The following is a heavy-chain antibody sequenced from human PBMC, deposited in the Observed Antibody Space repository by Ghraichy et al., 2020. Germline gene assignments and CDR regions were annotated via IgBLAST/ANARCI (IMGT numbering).Heavy chain of an antibody. V-gene: IGHV3-7*01. CDR3: ARDPYSGNYGGFDY. J-gene: IGHJ4*02. Sequence: GGSLRLSCAASGFIFSSSWMTWVRQAPGKGLEWVANIKPDGSDKHYVDSVKGRFTISRDNAENSLYLQMNSLIADDTAVYYCARDPYSGNYGGFDYWGQGTLV. D-gene: IGHD1-26*01. CDR1: GFIFSSSW. CDR2: IKPDGSDK.